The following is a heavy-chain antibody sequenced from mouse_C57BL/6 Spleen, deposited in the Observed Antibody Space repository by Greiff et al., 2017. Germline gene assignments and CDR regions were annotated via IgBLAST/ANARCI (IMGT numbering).Heavy chain of an antibody. CDR2: IWTGGGT. D-gene: IGHD1-1*01. J-gene: IGHJ4*01. CDR1: GFSLTSYA. Sequence: QVTLKESGPGLVAPSQSLSITSTVSGFSLTSYAISWVRQPPGKGLEWLGVIWTGGGTNYNSALKSRLSISKDNSKSQVFLKMNSLQTDDTARYYCAITTVVATWYAMDYWGQGTSVTVSS. CDR3: AITTVVATWYAMDY. V-gene: IGHV2-9-1*01.